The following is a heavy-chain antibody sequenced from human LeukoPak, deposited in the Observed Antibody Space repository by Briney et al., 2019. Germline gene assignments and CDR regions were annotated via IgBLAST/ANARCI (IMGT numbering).Heavy chain of an antibody. D-gene: IGHD5-12*01. J-gene: IGHJ4*02. CDR1: GGSISSGDYY. Sequence: SETLSLTCTVSGGSISSGDYYWSWIRLRPGKGLEWIGYIYYSGSTYYNPSLRSRVSISVDTSKNQFSLKLSSVTAADTAVYYCARAASDYDFVYWGQGTLVTVSS. CDR3: ARAASDYDFVY. CDR2: IYYSGST. V-gene: IGHV4-31*03.